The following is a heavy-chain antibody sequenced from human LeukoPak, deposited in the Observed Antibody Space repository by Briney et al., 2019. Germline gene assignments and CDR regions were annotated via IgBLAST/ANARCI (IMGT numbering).Heavy chain of an antibody. CDR3: ARDGGSSNVLDY. CDR1: GFTFSTYT. J-gene: IGHJ4*02. CDR2: ISWNSGSI. D-gene: IGHD1-26*01. V-gene: IGHV3-9*01. Sequence: GGSLRLSCVASGFTFSTYTMNWVRQAPGKGLEWVSGISWNSGSIDYADSVKGRFTISRDNAKNSLYLQMNSLRAEDTALYYCARDGGSSNVLDYWGQGTLVTVSS.